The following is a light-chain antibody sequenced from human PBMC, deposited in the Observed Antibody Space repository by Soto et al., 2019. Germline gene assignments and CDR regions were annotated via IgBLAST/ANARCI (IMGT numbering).Light chain of an antibody. V-gene: IGKV3-20*01. Sequence: EIVLTQSPGTLSLSPGERATLSCRASQSVSSSYLAWYQQKPGQAPRLLIYGASSRATGIPDRFSGSGSGIHFTLTINRLEPEDSAVYYCQQYGSSPWTFGQGTKVEIK. J-gene: IGKJ1*01. CDR2: GAS. CDR1: QSVSSSY. CDR3: QQYGSSPWT.